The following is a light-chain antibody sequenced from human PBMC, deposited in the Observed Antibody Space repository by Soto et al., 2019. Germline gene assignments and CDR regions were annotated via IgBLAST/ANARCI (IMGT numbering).Light chain of an antibody. Sequence: EIVLTQSPGTLSLSPGERATLSCRASQSVSSSYLAWYQQKPGQAPRLLIYGAFSRATGIPDRFSGSGSGTDFTLTISRLEPEDFAVYYCQQHGSSPPITFGQGTRLEMK. J-gene: IGKJ5*01. CDR3: QQHGSSPPIT. CDR1: QSVSSSY. CDR2: GAF. V-gene: IGKV3-20*01.